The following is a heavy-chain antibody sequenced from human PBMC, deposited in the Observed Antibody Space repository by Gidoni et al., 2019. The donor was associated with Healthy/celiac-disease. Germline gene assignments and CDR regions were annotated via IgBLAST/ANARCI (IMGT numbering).Heavy chain of an antibody. J-gene: IGHJ5*02. CDR3: ASNRLQNWFDP. CDR2: IYYSGST. V-gene: IGHV4-59*01. Sequence: QVQLQESGPGLVKPSETLSLTCTVSGGSISSYYWSWIRQPPGKGLEWIGYIYYSGSTNYNPSLKSRVTISVDTSKNQFSLKLSSVTAADTAVYYCASNRLQNWFDPWGQGTLVTVSS. CDR1: GGSISSYY.